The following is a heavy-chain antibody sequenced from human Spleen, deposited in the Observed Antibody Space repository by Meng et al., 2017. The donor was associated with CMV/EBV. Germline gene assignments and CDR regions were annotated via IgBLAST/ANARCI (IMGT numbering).Heavy chain of an antibody. V-gene: IGHV1-8*02. Sequence: ASVKVSCKASGYTFTSYGISWVRQAPGQGLEWMGWMNPNSGNTGYAQKFQGRVTMTRNTSISTAYMELSSLRSEDAAVYYCARGARFLEWLQNYYYYYGMDVWGQGTTVTVSS. CDR1: GYTFTSYG. J-gene: IGHJ6*02. CDR2: MNPNSGNT. CDR3: ARGARFLEWLQNYYYYYGMDV. D-gene: IGHD3-3*01.